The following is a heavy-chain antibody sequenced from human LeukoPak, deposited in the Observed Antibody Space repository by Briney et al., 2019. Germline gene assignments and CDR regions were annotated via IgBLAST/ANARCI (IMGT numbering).Heavy chain of an antibody. CDR2: IKQDGGEI. Sequence: GGSLRLSCVASGFTFSSYWMSWVRQAPGKGLEWVANIKQDGGEIYYVDSVKGRFTISRDNAKNSLYLQMNSLRAEDTAVYYCARDKIAGPTKLDSWGQGTLVTVSS. D-gene: IGHD1-26*01. CDR1: GFTFSSYW. CDR3: ARDKIAGPTKLDS. V-gene: IGHV3-7*01. J-gene: IGHJ4*02.